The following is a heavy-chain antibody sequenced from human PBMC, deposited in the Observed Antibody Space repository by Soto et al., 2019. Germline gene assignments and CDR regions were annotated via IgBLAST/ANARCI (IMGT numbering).Heavy chain of an antibody. CDR3: ARGITLPTPLDY. J-gene: IGHJ4*02. Sequence: QVQLVQSGAEEKKPGASVKVSCKASGYTFTSYAMHWVRQAPGQRLEWMGWINAGNGNTKYSQKFEGRVTITRDTSASTAYMELSSLRSEDTAVYYCARGITLPTPLDYWGQGTLVTVSS. CDR2: INAGNGNT. V-gene: IGHV1-3*05. CDR1: GYTFTSYA. D-gene: IGHD1-20*01.